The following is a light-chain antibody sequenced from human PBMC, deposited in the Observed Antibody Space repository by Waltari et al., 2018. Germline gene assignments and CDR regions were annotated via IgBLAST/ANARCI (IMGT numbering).Light chain of an antibody. Sequence: QSALTQPRSVSGSPGQSVTISCTGTSSDVGGYNYVSWHQQHPGKAPKLMIYDVSKRPSGVPYRFSGSKSGNTASLTISGLQAEDEADYYCCSYAGSYTWVFGGGTKLTVL. V-gene: IGLV2-11*01. CDR3: CSYAGSYTWV. J-gene: IGLJ3*02. CDR2: DVS. CDR1: SSDVGGYNY.